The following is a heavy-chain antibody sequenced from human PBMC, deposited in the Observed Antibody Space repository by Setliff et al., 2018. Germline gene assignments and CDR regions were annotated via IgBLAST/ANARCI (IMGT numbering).Heavy chain of an antibody. J-gene: IGHJ3*02. CDR2: IYFSGTT. D-gene: IGHD3-3*01. V-gene: IGHV4-39*07. Sequence: SETLSLTCTASGGSISNSNYYWGWIRQPPGKGLEWIGSIYFSGTTYYNPSLKSRVTISVDTSKNQFSLKLSSVTAADTAVYYCARDSYFWTWYAFDIWGQGTMVTVSS. CDR3: ARDSYFWTWYAFDI. CDR1: GGSISNSNYY.